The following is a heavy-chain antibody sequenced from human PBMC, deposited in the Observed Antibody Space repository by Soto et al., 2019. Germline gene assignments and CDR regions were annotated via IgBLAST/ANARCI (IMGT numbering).Heavy chain of an antibody. J-gene: IGHJ4*02. D-gene: IGHD4-17*01. CDR3: ARDIRTLYYFDF. V-gene: IGHV3-48*03. Sequence: VGSLRLSCAASGLTFSNYEMNWVRQAPGKGLEWVSYISSLGSTIYYADSVKGRFTISRDNAKDSLYLQMNSLRAEDTAVYYCARDIRTLYYFDFWGQGTLVTVSS. CDR2: ISSLGSTI. CDR1: GLTFSNYE.